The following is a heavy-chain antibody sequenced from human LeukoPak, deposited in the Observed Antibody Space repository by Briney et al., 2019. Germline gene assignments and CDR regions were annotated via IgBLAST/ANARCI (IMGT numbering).Heavy chain of an antibody. CDR3: ARVVATVLFLDY. Sequence: GGSLRLSCAASGFTFSSYSMNWVRQAPGKGLEWVANIKQDGSEKYYVDSVKGRFTISRDNAKNSLYLQMNSLRAEDTAVYYCARVVATVLFLDYWGQGTLVTVSS. CDR2: IKQDGSEK. D-gene: IGHD5-12*01. CDR1: GFTFSSYS. V-gene: IGHV3-7*01. J-gene: IGHJ4*02.